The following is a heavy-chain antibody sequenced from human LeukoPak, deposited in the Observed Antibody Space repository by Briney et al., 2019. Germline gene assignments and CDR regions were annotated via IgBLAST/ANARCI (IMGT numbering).Heavy chain of an antibody. CDR3: ARPRYYYDSSGYYFDY. Sequence: ASVKVSCKASGYTFTSYGISWVRQAPGQGLEWMGWISAYNGNTNYAQKLQGRVTMTTDTSTSTAYMELRSLRSDDTAVYYCARPRYYYDSSGYYFDYWGQGTLVTVSP. V-gene: IGHV1-18*01. CDR2: ISAYNGNT. CDR1: GYTFTSYG. J-gene: IGHJ4*02. D-gene: IGHD3-22*01.